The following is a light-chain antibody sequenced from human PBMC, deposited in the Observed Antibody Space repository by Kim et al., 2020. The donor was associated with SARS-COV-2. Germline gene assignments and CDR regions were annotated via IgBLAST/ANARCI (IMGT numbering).Light chain of an antibody. CDR2: DAS. CDR3: QQYDNLPYT. CDR1: QAIKTS. J-gene: IGKJ2*01. Sequence: DIQMTQSPSSLSASVGERITITCQASQAIKTSLNWFQQKPGKAPKVLISDASNLETGVPSRFSGGGSGTHFSLHVSGLQPDDVAIYYCQQYDNLPYTFGQGTKLEI. V-gene: IGKV1-33*01.